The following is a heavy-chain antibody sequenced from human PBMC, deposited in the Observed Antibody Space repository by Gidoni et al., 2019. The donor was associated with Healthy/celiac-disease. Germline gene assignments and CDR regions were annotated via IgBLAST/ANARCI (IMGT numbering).Heavy chain of an antibody. CDR3: ARVRRYCSSTSCTAEYFQH. Sequence: QVQLVQSGAEVKKPGASVKVSCKAYGSIFTSYYMHWVRQAPGQGLEWLGIINPSGGSTSYEQKFQGGVTMTRDTSTSTVYMELSSLRSEDTAVYYCARVRRYCSSTSCTAEYFQHWGQGTLVTVSS. D-gene: IGHD2-2*01. J-gene: IGHJ1*01. CDR1: GSIFTSYY. V-gene: IGHV1-46*01. CDR2: INPSGGST.